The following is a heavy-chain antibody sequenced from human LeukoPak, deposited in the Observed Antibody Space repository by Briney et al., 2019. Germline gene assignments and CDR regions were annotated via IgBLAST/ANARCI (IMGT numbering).Heavy chain of an antibody. CDR2: ISYDGSNK. J-gene: IGHJ6*02. CDR1: GFTFSSYA. Sequence: PGGSLRLSCAASGFTFSSYAMHWVRQAPGKGLEWVAVISYDGSNKYYADSVKGRFTISRDNSKNTLYLQMNSLRAEDTAVYYCARDTIPHSNRYSSSHERIYYYYYGMDVWGQGTTVTVSS. D-gene: IGHD6-13*01. V-gene: IGHV3-30*04. CDR3: ARDTIPHSNRYSSSHERIYYYYYGMDV.